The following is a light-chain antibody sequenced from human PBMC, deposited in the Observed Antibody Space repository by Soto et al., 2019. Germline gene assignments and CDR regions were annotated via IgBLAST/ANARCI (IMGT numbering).Light chain of an antibody. CDR1: SSDVGGYNY. CDR2: EVS. V-gene: IGLV2-8*01. CDR3: TSYAGSNNLL. J-gene: IGLJ2*01. Sequence: QSALTQPPFASGSPGQSVTISCTGTSSDVGGYNYVSWYQQHPGKAPKLMIYEVSKRPSGVPDRFSGSKSGNTASLTVSGLQGEEEADYYCTSYAGSNNLLFGGGTKLTVL.